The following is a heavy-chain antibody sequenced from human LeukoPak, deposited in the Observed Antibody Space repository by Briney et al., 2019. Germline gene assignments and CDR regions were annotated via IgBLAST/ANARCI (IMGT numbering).Heavy chain of an antibody. V-gene: IGHV4-61*02. Sequence: PSETLSLTCTVSGGSISSGSYYWSWIRQPAGKGLEWIGRIYTSGSTNYIPSLKSRVTISVDTSKNQFSLKLSSVTAADTAVYYCARAGLLRYMDVWGKGTTVTVSS. CDR1: GGSISSGSYY. J-gene: IGHJ6*03. CDR2: IYTSGST. CDR3: ARAGLLRYMDV.